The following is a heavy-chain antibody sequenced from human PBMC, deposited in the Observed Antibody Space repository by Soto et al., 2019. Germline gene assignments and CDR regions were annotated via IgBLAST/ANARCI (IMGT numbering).Heavy chain of an antibody. V-gene: IGHV3-23*01. CDR1: GFMFANYA. D-gene: IGHD3-9*01. J-gene: IGHJ6*02. Sequence: GGSLRLSCAASGFMFANYAMGWVRQAPGRGLEWVSAITVSGGGTYYADSVKGRVTVSRDNSKNTLYLQMNSLRAEDTAVYYCAKDGADVLRYFDWLPTGDYYGMDVWGQGTTVTVSS. CDR3: AKDGADVLRYFDWLPTGDYYGMDV. CDR2: ITVSGGGT.